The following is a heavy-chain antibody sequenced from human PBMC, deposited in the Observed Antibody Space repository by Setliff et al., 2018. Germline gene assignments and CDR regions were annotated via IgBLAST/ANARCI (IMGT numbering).Heavy chain of an antibody. CDR1: GGSFSGYY. D-gene: IGHD3-10*01. Sequence: SETLSLTCAVYGGSFSGYYWTWIRQPPGKGLEWIAEINYDVSTNFNPSLKSRVNISVDTSKSQFSLKMTSVTAADTAVYYCARVESGSSGSSLNYWGQGNLVTVSS. V-gene: IGHV4-34*01. CDR3: ARVESGSSGSSLNY. J-gene: IGHJ4*02. CDR2: INYDVST.